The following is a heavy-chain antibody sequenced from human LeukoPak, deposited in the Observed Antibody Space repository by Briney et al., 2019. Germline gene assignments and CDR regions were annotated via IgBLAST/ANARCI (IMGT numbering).Heavy chain of an antibody. J-gene: IGHJ4*02. CDR3: ARVGYYYGAGSHFKALDS. CDR2: INPDSGDT. V-gene: IGHV1-2*04. CDR1: GYTFSDYY. Sequence: ASVKVSCKASGYTFSDYYIHWVRQAPGQGLEWMGWINPDSGDTNYEQKFQDWVTMTRDTSVNTVYMELSSLKSDDTAVYYCARVGYYYGAGSHFKALDSWGQGTLVIVSS. D-gene: IGHD3-10*01.